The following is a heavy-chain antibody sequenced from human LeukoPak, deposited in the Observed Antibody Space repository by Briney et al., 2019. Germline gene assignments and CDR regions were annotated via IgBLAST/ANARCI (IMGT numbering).Heavy chain of an antibody. D-gene: IGHD6-6*01. J-gene: IGHJ4*02. CDR3: AREPYSSSDEYFDY. V-gene: IGHV1-3*01. CDR1: GYTFTSYA. Sequence: ASMKVSCKASGYTFTSYAMHWVRQAPGQRLEWMGWINAGNGNTKYSQKFQGRVTITRDTSTSTAYMELRSLRSDDTAVYYCAREPYSSSDEYFDYWGQGTLVTVSS. CDR2: INAGNGNT.